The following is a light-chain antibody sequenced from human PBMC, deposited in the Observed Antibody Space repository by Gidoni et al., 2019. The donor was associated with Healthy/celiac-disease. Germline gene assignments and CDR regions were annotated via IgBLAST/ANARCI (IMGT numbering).Light chain of an antibody. CDR2: AAS. J-gene: IGKJ1*01. Sequence: IQMTQSPSSLSASVGDRVTITCLASQSISSYLDWYQQKPGKAPKLLIYAASSLQSGVPSRFSGSGSGTDFTLTISSLQPEDFATYYCQQSYSTPQTFGQGTKVEIK. CDR1: QSISSY. V-gene: IGKV1-39*01. CDR3: QQSYSTPQT.